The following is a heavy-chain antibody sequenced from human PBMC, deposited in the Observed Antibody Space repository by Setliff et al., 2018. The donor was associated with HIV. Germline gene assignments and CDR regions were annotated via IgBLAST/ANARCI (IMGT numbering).Heavy chain of an antibody. V-gene: IGHV4-4*07. CDR1: GGSMSGYY. Sequence: PSETLSLTCSVSGGSMSGYYWNWIRQPAGKGLELIGRIYSSWSTNNNPSLKSRVTMSVDTSKNKFSLSLSSVTAADTAVYFCARDPGYTSGSTFHFDYWGQGTLVTVSS. J-gene: IGHJ4*02. CDR3: ARDPGYTSGSTFHFDY. CDR2: IYSSWST. D-gene: IGHD5-18*01.